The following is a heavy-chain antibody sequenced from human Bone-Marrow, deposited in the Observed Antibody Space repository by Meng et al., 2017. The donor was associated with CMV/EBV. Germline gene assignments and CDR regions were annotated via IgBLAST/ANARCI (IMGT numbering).Heavy chain of an antibody. V-gene: IGHV3-21*04. D-gene: IGHD6-13*01. CDR3: ARGGAAAASRAMVDAFDI. CDR2: ISSSSSYI. J-gene: IGHJ3*02. Sequence: GGSLRLSCAASGFTFSSYSMNWVRQAPGKGLEWVSSISSSSSYIYYAAPVKGRFTISRDNAKNSLYLQMNSLRAEDTAVYYCARGGAAAASRAMVDAFDIWGQGTMVTVSS. CDR1: GFTFSSYS.